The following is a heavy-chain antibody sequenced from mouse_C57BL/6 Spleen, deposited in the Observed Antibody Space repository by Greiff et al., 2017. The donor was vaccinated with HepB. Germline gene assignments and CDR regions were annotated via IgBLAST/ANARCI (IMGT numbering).Heavy chain of an antibody. CDR3: ARSPIYYDYGGDY. Sequence: QVQLQQPGAELVKPGASVKLSCKASGYTFTSYWMHWVKQRPGQGLEWIGMIHPNSGSTNYNEKFKSKATLTVDKSSSTAYMQLSSLTSEDSAVYYCARSPIYYDYGGDYWGQGTTLTVSS. CDR1: GYTFTSYW. J-gene: IGHJ2*01. V-gene: IGHV1-64*01. D-gene: IGHD2-4*01. CDR2: IHPNSGST.